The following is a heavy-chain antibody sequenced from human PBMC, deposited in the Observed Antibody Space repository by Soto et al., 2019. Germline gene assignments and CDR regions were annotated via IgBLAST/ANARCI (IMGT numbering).Heavy chain of an antibody. CDR2: ISYDGSNK. CDR3: ARGRYYSDCSSTSCYLYYFDY. Sequence: GGSLRLSCAASGFTFSSYAMHWVRQAPGKGLEWVAVISYDGSNKYYADSVKGRFTISRDNSKNTLYLQMNSLRAEDTAVYYCARGRYYSDCSSTSCYLYYFDYWGQGTLVTVSS. J-gene: IGHJ4*02. V-gene: IGHV3-30-3*01. CDR1: GFTFSSYA. D-gene: IGHD2-2*01.